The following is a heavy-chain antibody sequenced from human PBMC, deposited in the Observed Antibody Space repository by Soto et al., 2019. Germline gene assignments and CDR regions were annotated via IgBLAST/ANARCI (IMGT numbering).Heavy chain of an antibody. J-gene: IGHJ4*02. CDR1: GFTFSSYA. V-gene: IGHV3-23*01. CDR2: ISGSGGST. D-gene: IGHD5-18*01. CDR3: VKGEGRSHSYGLFDY. Sequence: GGSLRLSCAASGFTFSSYAMNWVRQAPGKGLEWISAISGSGGSTYYADHVKGRFTISRDNSKNTLYLQVNSLRAEDTAVYYCVKGEGRSHSYGLFDYWGQGSLVTVSS.